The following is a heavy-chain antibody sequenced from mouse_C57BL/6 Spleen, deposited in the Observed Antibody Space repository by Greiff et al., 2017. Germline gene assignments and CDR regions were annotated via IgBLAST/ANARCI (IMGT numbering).Heavy chain of an antibody. CDR3: ARCDYYGSSRFAY. D-gene: IGHD1-1*01. Sequence: EVQLQQSGPELVKPGASVKIPCKASGYTFTDYNMDWVKQSHGKSLEWIGDINPNNGGTIYNQKFKGKDTLTVDKSSSTAYMELRSLTSEDTAVYYCARCDYYGSSRFAYWGQGTLVTVSA. CDR2: INPNNGGT. J-gene: IGHJ3*01. V-gene: IGHV1-18*01. CDR1: GYTFTDYN.